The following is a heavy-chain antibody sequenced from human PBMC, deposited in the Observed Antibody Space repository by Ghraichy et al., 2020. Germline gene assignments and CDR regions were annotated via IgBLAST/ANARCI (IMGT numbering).Heavy chain of an antibody. CDR3: ARASYSGTSAEY. CDR2: FYYSGNT. CDR1: GDSITSRTYY. V-gene: IGHV4-39*07. Sequence: SETLSLTCTVSGDSITSRTYYWGWIRQPPGKGLEWIGSFYYSGNTYYNSSLKSRVTISVDTSKNQFSLSVTSVTAADTAVYYCARASYSGTSAEYWGQGTLVTVSS. D-gene: IGHD1-26*01. J-gene: IGHJ4*02.